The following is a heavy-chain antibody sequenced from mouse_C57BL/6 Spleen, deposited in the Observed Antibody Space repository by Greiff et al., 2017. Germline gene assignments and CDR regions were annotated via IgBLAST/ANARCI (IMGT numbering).Heavy chain of an antibody. CDR3: ARVYYDYPNWYFDV. J-gene: IGHJ1*03. CDR2: IDPSDSET. CDR1: GYTFTSYW. Sequence: QVHVKQPGAELVRPGSSVKLSCKASGYTFTSYWMHWVKQRPIQGLEWIGNIDPSDSETHYNQKFKDKATLTVDKSSSTAYMQLSSLTSEDSAVYYCARVYYDYPNWYFDVWGTGTTVTVSS. V-gene: IGHV1-52*01. D-gene: IGHD2-4*01.